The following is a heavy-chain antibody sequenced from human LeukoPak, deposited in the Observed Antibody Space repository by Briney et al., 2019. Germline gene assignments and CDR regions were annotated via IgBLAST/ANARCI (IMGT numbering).Heavy chain of an antibody. D-gene: IGHD1-26*01. Sequence: GGSLRLSCVASGFTLSDYYMSWIRQAPGKGLEWVSYISSSGSTIYYADSVKGRFTISRDNAKNSLYLQMNSLRAEDTAVYYCARVLFYYNWFDPWGQGTLVTVSS. CDR1: GFTLSDYY. CDR2: ISSSGSTI. CDR3: ARVLFYYNWFDP. J-gene: IGHJ5*02. V-gene: IGHV3-11*04.